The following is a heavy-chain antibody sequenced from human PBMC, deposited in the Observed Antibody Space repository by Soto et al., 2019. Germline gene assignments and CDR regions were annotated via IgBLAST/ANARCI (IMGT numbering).Heavy chain of an antibody. V-gene: IGHV3-33*01. CDR1: GFTFSSYG. J-gene: IGHJ4*02. Sequence: QVQLVESGGGVVQPGRSLRLSCAASGFTFSSYGMHWVRQAPGKGLEWVAVIWYDGSNTYYADSVRGRFTISRDNSKNTLYLQMNILRAEDTAEYSCARTYCSGGTCPYYFDYWGQGTLVTVSS. CDR3: ARTYCSGGTCPYYFDY. D-gene: IGHD2-15*01. CDR2: IWYDGSNT.